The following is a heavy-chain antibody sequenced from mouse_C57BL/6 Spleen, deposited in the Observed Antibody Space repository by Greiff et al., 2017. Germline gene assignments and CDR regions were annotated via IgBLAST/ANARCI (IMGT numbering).Heavy chain of an antibody. Sequence: VQLQQPGAELVRPGTSVKLSCKASGYTFTSYWMHWVKQRPGQGLEWIGVIDPSDSYTNYNQKFKGKATLTVDTSSSTAYMQLSSLTSEDSAVYYCARQLRPSYAMDYWGQGTSVTVSS. V-gene: IGHV1-59*01. D-gene: IGHD3-2*02. CDR1: GYTFTSYW. J-gene: IGHJ4*01. CDR2: IDPSDSYT. CDR3: ARQLRPSYAMDY.